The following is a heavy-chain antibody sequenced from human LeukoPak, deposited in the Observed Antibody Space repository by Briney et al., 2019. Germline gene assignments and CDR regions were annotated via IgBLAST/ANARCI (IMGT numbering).Heavy chain of an antibody. V-gene: IGHV3-21*01. D-gene: IGHD4-17*01. J-gene: IGHJ3*02. CDR2: ISSSSSYI. CDR3: ARLYVTTYAFDI. CDR1: GFTFSSYS. Sequence: GGSLRLSCAASGFTFSSYSMNWVRQAPGKGLEWVSSISSSSSYIYYADSVKGRFTISRDNAKNSLYLQMNSLRAEDTAVYYCARLYVTTYAFDIWGQGTMVTVSS.